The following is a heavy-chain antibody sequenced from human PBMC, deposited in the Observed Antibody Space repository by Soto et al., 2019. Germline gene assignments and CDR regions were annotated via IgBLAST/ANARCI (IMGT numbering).Heavy chain of an antibody. CDR3: TTEDLRESITMIVVVIEYYFDY. J-gene: IGHJ4*02. CDR2: IKSKTDGGTT. V-gene: IGHV3-15*07. Sequence: PGGSLRLSCAASGFTFSNAWMNWVRQAPGKGLEWVGGIKSKTDGGTTDYAAPLKGRFTISRDDSKNTLYLKLNSLKTEDTAVFYFTTEDLRESITMIVVVIEYYFDYWGQGTLVTVSS. CDR1: GFTFSNAW. D-gene: IGHD3-22*01.